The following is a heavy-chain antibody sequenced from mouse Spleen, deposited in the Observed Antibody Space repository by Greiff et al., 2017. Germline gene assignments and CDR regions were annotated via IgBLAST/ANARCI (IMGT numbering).Heavy chain of an antibody. CDR2: ISSGGSYT. D-gene: IGHD2-1*01. J-gene: IGHJ4*01. Sequence: EVQGVESGGGLVKPGGSLKLSCAASGFTFSSYAMSWVRQTPEKRLEWVATISSGGSYTYYPDSVKGRFTISRDNAKNTLYLQMSSLRSEDTAMYYCARHAMETTDYYAMDYWGQGTYGGYAMDYWGQGTSVTVSS. V-gene: IGHV5-9-3*01. CDR1: GFTFSSYA. CDR3: ARHAMETTDYYAMDYWGQGTYGGYAMDY.